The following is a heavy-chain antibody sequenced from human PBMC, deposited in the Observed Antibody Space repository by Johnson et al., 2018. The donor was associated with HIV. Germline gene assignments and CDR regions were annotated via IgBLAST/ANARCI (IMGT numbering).Heavy chain of an antibody. V-gene: IGHV3-13*01. J-gene: IGHJ3*02. CDR2: IGTAGDT. Sequence: VQLVESGGGLVQPGGSLRLSCAASGFTVSSNYMTWVRQAPGKGLEWVSAIGTAGDTYYPGSVKGRFTISRENAKNSLYLQMNSLRAGDTAVYYCARGIVGTTYAFDIWGQGTMVTVSS. D-gene: IGHD1-26*01. CDR3: ARGIVGTTYAFDI. CDR1: GFTVSSNY.